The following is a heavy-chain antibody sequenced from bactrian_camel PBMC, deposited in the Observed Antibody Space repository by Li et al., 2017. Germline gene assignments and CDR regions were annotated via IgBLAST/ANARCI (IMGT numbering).Heavy chain of an antibody. CDR2: IYSSGSNT. V-gene: IGHV3-2*01. Sequence: HVQLVESGGGLVQPGGSLRLSCAASGFTFSSYYMSWVRQAPGKGLEWVSSIYSSGSNTYYADSVKGRFTFSRDNAKNTLYLHLNSLKTEDTAMYYCANSRERYSDYVHVYWGQGTQVTVS. J-gene: IGHJ4*01. D-gene: IGHD4*01. CDR1: GFTFSSYY. CDR3: ANSRERYSDYVHVY.